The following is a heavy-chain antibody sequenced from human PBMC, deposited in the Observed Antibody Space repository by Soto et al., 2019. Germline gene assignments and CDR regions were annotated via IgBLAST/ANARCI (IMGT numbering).Heavy chain of an antibody. J-gene: IGHJ4*02. CDR2: ISYDGSNK. CDR3: AKVEGYFDWLGGYYFDY. D-gene: IGHD3-9*01. CDR1: GFTFSSYG. Sequence: QVQLVESGGGVVQPGRSLRLSCAASGFTFSSYGRHWVRQAPGKGLEWVAVISYDGSNKYYADSVKGRFTISRDNSKNTLYLQMNSLRAEDTAVYYCAKVEGYFDWLGGYYFDYWGQGTLVTVSS. V-gene: IGHV3-30*18.